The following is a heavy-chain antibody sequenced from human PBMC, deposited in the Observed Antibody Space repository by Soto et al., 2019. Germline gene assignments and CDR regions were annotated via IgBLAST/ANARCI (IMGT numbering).Heavy chain of an antibody. CDR2: INHSGST. J-gene: IGHJ4*02. Sequence: LSLTCAVYGGSFSGYYWSWIRQPPGKGLEWIGEINHSGSTNYNPSLKSRVTISVDTSKNQFSLKLSSVTAADTAVYYCARGVPGYCSGGSCYPHFDYWGQGTLVTVSS. V-gene: IGHV4-34*01. CDR1: GGSFSGYY. CDR3: ARGVPGYCSGGSCYPHFDY. D-gene: IGHD2-15*01.